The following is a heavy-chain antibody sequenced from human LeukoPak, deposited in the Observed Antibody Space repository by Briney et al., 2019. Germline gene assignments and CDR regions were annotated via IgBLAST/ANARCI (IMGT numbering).Heavy chain of an antibody. CDR2: ISGSGGST. CDR1: GFTFSSYA. V-gene: IGHV3-23*01. Sequence: GGSLRLSCAASGFTFSSYAMSWVRQAPGKGLEWVSAISGSGGSTYYADSVKGRFTISRDNAKNSLYLQMNSLRAEDTAVYYCAVISVYYDSSGYYYPLNYWGQGTLVTVSS. D-gene: IGHD3-22*01. CDR3: AVISVYYDSSGYYYPLNY. J-gene: IGHJ4*02.